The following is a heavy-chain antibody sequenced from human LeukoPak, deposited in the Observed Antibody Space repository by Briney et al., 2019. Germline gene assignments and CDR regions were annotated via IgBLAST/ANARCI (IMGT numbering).Heavy chain of an antibody. Sequence: PGGSLRLSCAASGFTFDDYAMHWVRQAPGKGLEWVSCISWNSGSIGYADSVKGRFTISRDNAKNSLYLQMNSLRAEDTALYYCAKDTSLLWFGELNIFDYWGQGTLVTVSS. CDR3: AKDTSLLWFGELNIFDY. J-gene: IGHJ4*02. V-gene: IGHV3-9*01. D-gene: IGHD3-10*01. CDR1: GFTFDDYA. CDR2: ISWNSGSI.